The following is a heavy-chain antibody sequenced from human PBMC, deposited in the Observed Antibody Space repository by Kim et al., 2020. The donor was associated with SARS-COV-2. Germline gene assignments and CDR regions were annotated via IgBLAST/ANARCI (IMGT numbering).Heavy chain of an antibody. CDR1: GGSISSYY. V-gene: IGHV4-59*01. CDR3: ARHARGGLWYFDL. J-gene: IGHJ2*01. Sequence: SETLSLTCTVSGGSISSYYWSWIRQPPGKGLEWIGYIYYSGSTNYNPSLKSRVTISVDTSKNQFSLKLSSVTAADTAVYYCARHARGGLWYFDLWGRGTLVTVSS. CDR2: IYYSGST. D-gene: IGHD2-15*01.